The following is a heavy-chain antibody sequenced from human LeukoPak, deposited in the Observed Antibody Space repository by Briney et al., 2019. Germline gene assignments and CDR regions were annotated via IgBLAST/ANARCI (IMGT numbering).Heavy chain of an antibody. CDR1: GGSISSHY. D-gene: IGHD4-23*01. CDR3: AKEGNDYGANSIDY. V-gene: IGHV4-59*11. CDR2: MFFTGDT. J-gene: IGHJ4*02. Sequence: SETLSLTCTVSGGSISSHYWAWLRQPPGKGREWIGWMFFTGDTNYNPSLKSRVTISVDHSKNQFSLKLTSVTAADTAVYYCAKEGNDYGANSIDYWGQGTLVTVSS.